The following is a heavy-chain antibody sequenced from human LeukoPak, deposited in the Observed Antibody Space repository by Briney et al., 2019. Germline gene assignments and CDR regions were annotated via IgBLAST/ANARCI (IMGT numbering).Heavy chain of an antibody. CDR1: GCTFTSYA. CDR3: ARGGSGYDWNY. Sequence: GGSLRLSCAASGCTFTSYAMSWVRQAPGKGLQWVSVINGGGTSTDYAGSVKGRFTISRDNSKNTLYLQMSSLGVEDTAVYYCARGGSGYDWNYWGQGTLVTVSS. V-gene: IGHV3-23*01. J-gene: IGHJ4*02. CDR2: INGGGTST. D-gene: IGHD5-12*01.